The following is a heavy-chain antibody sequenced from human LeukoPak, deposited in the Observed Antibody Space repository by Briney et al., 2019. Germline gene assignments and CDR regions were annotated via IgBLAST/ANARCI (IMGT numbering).Heavy chain of an antibody. Sequence: GGSLRLSCAASGFTFISYAMSWVRQAPGKGLEWVSAISGSGGSTYYADSVKGRFTISRDNSKNTLYLQMNSLRAEDTAVYYCAKMSDSSGWHFDYWGQGTLVTVSS. CDR1: GFTFISYA. V-gene: IGHV3-23*01. CDR3: AKMSDSSGWHFDY. CDR2: ISGSGGST. J-gene: IGHJ4*02. D-gene: IGHD6-19*01.